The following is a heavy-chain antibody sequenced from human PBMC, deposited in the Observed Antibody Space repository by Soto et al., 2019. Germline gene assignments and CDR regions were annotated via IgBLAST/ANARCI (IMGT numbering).Heavy chain of an antibody. CDR3: ARDDGGGPLDY. Sequence: QVQLAQSGAEVKKPGASVKVSCKTFGYIFSSYHMHWVRQAPGQSPEWMGYITTGNGDTEYSQKFQGRVTIASDTSGSTVYVALSSLRSENTAVYCWARDDGGGPLDYWGQGTLVTVSS. D-gene: IGHD1-1*01. V-gene: IGHV1-3*04. CDR1: GYIFSSYH. CDR2: ITTGNGDT. J-gene: IGHJ4*01.